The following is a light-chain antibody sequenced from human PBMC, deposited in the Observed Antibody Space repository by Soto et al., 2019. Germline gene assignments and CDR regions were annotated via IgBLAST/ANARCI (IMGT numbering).Light chain of an antibody. V-gene: IGLV2-14*01. J-gene: IGLJ2*01. CDR2: EVS. CDR3: SSYTSSSTLV. CDR1: NSDVGGYNY. Sequence: QSVLTQPASVSGSPGQSITISCTGTNSDVGGYNYVSWYQQHPGKAPKLMIYEVSYRPSGVSTRFSGSKSGNTASLTISGLQAEDEADYYCSSYTSSSTLVFGGGTKLTVL.